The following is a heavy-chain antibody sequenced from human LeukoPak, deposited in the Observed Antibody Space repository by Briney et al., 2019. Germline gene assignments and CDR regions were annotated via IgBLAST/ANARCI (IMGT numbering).Heavy chain of an antibody. D-gene: IGHD6-13*01. J-gene: IGHJ4*02. CDR2: IIPIFGTA. CDR1: GGTFSSYA. Sequence: SVKVSCKASGGTFSSYAISWVRQAPGQGLEWMGGIIPIFGTANYAQKFQGRVTVTADESTSTTYMELSSLRSEDTAVYYCARGRGAYSSSPPNYWGQGTLVTVSS. V-gene: IGHV1-69*13. CDR3: ARGRGAYSSSPPNY.